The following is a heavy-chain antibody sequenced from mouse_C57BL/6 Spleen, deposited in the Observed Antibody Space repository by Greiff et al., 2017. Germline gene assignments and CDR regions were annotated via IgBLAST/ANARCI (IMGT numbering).Heavy chain of an antibody. CDR1: GYSITSGYY. D-gene: IGHD4-1*01. Sequence: VQLQQSGPGLVKPSQSLSLTCSVTGYSITSGYYWNWIRQFPGNKLEWMGYISYDGSNNYNPSLKNRISITRDTSKNQFFLKLNSVTTEDTATYYCARVSNWGFDFWGQGTTLTVSS. J-gene: IGHJ2*01. V-gene: IGHV3-6*01. CDR2: ISYDGSN. CDR3: ARVSNWGFDF.